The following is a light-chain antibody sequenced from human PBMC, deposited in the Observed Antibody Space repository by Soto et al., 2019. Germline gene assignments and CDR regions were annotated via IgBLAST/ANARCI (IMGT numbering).Light chain of an antibody. V-gene: IGKV3-20*01. Sequence: EIVLTQSPGTLSLSPGERATLSCRASQSVSSSYLAWYQQKPGQAPRLLIYGASSRATGIPDRFSGSESGTDSTLTISRLEPEDFAFYYCQQYGSSLTWTFGQGTKVEIK. J-gene: IGKJ1*01. CDR2: GAS. CDR1: QSVSSSY. CDR3: QQYGSSLTWT.